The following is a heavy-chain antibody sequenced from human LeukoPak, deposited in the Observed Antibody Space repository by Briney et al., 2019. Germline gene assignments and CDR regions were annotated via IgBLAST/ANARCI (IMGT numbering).Heavy chain of an antibody. V-gene: IGHV1-69*05. CDR2: RIAVFPAP. J-gene: IGHJ5*02. CDR3: AGSDT. CDR1: GVTFSNYP. Sequence: ASVRVSCEASGVTFSNYPINWVREAPGQGLEWMGGRIAVFPAPNYARKFRGRVSITTDEATSTAYTDLSSLTSEDTAIYYCAGSDTWGQGTLVTVSS.